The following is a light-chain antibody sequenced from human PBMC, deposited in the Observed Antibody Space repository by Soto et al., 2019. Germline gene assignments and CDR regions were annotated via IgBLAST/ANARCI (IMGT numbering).Light chain of an antibody. CDR2: DVS. Sequence: QSVLTQPASVSGSPGQSITISCTGTSSDVGGYNYVSWYQQHPGKAPKLIIYDVSNRPSGVSNRFSGSKSGNTASLTISGLQAEAEADYYCSSYTSSSTLAYVFGTGTKVTVL. CDR3: SSYTSSSTLAYV. V-gene: IGLV2-14*01. J-gene: IGLJ1*01. CDR1: SSDVGGYNY.